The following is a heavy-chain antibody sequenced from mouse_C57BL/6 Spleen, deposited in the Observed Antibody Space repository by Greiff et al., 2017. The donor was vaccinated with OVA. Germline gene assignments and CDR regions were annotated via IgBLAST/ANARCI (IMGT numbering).Heavy chain of an antibody. Sequence: EVQLQQSGPELVKPGASVKISCKASGYTFTDYYMNWVKQSHGKSLEWIGDINPNNGGTSYNQKFKGKATLTVDKSSSTAYMELRSLTSEDAAGYYGAREGSYCEVGGTGTTVTGSA. CDR1: GYTFTDYY. V-gene: IGHV1-26*01. CDR2: INPNNGGT. J-gene: IGHJ1*03. CDR3: AREGSYCEV. D-gene: IGHD3-3*01.